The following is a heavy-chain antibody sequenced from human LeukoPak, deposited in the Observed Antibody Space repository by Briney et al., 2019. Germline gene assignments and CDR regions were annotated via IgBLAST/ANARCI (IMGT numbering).Heavy chain of an antibody. CDR2: INGDTSGT. D-gene: IGHD1-26*01. J-gene: IGHJ4*02. CDR3: ARDRWELLEFDY. V-gene: IGHV3-74*01. Sequence: PGGSLRLSCAASGFTFSTYWMHWVRQVPGKGLVWISRINGDTSGTSYAESVKGRFTISRDNAKNTVYLQMSSLRVDDTAVYYCARDRWELLEFDYWGQGVLVTVSS. CDR1: GFTFSTYW.